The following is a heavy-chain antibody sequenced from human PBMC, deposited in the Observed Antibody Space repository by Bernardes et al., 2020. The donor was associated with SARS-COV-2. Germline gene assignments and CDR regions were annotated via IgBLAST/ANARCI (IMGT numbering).Heavy chain of an antibody. CDR2: IYSDGST. J-gene: IGHJ6*04. V-gene: IGHV3-66*01. CDR3: SREGFYLDIAYYGMDV. D-gene: IGHD1-26*01. CDR1: KFTVSNNY. Sequence: GGSLRLSCVASKFTVSNNYMAWVRQAPGKGLEWVADIYSDGSTYYADSAKGRFTISRDKSKNTVYLQMNNLRAADSAVYYCSREGFYLDIAYYGMDVWGKGTTVTVSS.